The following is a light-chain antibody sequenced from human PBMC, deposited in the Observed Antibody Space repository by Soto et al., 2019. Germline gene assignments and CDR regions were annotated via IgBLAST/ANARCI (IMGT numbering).Light chain of an antibody. CDR2: GAS. Sequence: EIVLTQSPATLSLSPGERATLSCRASQSVSSYLAWYQQKPVQAPRLLIYGASSRATGIPDRFSGSGSGTDFTLTISRLEPEDFAVYYCQQYDSSPATFGQGTKV. V-gene: IGKV3-20*01. J-gene: IGKJ1*01. CDR3: QQYDSSPAT. CDR1: QSVSSY.